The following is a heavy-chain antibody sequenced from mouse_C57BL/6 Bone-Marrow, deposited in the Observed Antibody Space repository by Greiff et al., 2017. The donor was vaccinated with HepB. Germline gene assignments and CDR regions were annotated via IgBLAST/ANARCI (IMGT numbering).Heavy chain of an antibody. Sequence: VKLQESGAELVRPGTSVKLSCKASGYTFTSYWMHWVKQRPGQGLEWIGVIDPSDSYTNYNQKFKGKATLTVDTSSSTAYMQLSSLTSEDSAVYYCALYYGSSYGAMDYWGQGTSVTVSS. CDR1: GYTFTSYW. J-gene: IGHJ4*01. CDR2: IDPSDSYT. D-gene: IGHD1-1*01. V-gene: IGHV1-59*01. CDR3: ALYYGSSYGAMDY.